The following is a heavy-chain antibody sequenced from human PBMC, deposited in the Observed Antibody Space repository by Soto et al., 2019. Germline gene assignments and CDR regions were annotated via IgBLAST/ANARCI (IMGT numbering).Heavy chain of an antibody. D-gene: IGHD6-13*01. CDR1: GFSLSTSGVG. J-gene: IGHJ4*02. CDR3: AHRRGNSWLTHY. V-gene: IGHV2-5*02. Sequence: QITLKESGHALVRPTQTLTLTCTFSGFSLSTSGVGVGWIRQPPGKALEWLAFIYWDDDKRYSPSLKSRLTITKDTPKNQVVLTMTNMDPVDTATYSCAHRRGNSWLTHYWGQGTLVTVSS. CDR2: IYWDDDK.